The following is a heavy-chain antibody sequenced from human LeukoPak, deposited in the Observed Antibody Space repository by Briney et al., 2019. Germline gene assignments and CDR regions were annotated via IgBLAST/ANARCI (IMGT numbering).Heavy chain of an antibody. CDR1: GFTFSSYG. CDR2: ISYDGSNK. Sequence: GGSLRLSCAASGFTFSSYGMHWVRQAPGKGLEWVAVISYDGSNKYYADSVKGRFTISRDDSKNTLYLQMNSLRAEDTAVYYCAKNPRLYSYGFVYWGQGTLVTVSS. J-gene: IGHJ4*02. CDR3: AKNPRLYSYGFVY. D-gene: IGHD5-18*01. V-gene: IGHV3-30*18.